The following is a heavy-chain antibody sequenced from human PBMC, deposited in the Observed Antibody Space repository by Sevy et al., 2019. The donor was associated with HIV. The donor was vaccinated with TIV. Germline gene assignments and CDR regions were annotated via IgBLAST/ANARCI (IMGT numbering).Heavy chain of an antibody. CDR3: ARDPGGVATSPYFDY. Sequence: ASVNVSCKASGYTFTSYGISWVRPAPGQGLEWMGWISAYNGNTNYAQKLKGRVTMTTDTSTGTAYMERRSLRSDDTAVYYCARDPGGVATSPYFDYWGQGTLVTVSS. CDR1: GYTFTSYG. J-gene: IGHJ4*02. V-gene: IGHV1-18*01. D-gene: IGHD5-12*01. CDR2: ISAYNGNT.